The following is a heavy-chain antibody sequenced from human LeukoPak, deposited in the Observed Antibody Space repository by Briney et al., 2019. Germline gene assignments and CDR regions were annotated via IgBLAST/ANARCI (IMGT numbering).Heavy chain of an antibody. D-gene: IGHD6-6*01. CDR3: ARDDLSYSSSSKYYFDY. Sequence: ASVKVSCKASGYTFTSYYIHWVRQAPGQGLEWMGIINPSGGSTSYAQKFQGRVTMTRDTSTSTVYMELSSLRSEDTAVYYCARDDLSYSSSSKYYFDYWGQGTLVTLSS. CDR1: GYTFTSYY. J-gene: IGHJ4*02. CDR2: INPSGGST. V-gene: IGHV1-46*01.